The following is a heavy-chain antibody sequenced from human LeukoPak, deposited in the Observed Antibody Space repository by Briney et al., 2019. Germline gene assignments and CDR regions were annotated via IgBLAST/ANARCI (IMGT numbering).Heavy chain of an antibody. V-gene: IGHV4-34*01. J-gene: IGHJ3*02. CDR3: ARVGTYSSGREAFDI. Sequence: SETLSLTCAVYGGSLSGSYWSWIRPTPGEGLEWIGEINHSGSTNYNPSLKSRVTISVDTSKNQFSLKLSSVTAADTAVYYCARVGTYSSGREAFDIWGQGTMVTVSS. CDR2: INHSGST. CDR1: GGSLSGSY. D-gene: IGHD6-19*01.